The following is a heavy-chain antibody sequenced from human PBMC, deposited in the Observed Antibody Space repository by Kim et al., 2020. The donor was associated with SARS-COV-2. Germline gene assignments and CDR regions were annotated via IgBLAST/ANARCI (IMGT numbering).Heavy chain of an antibody. V-gene: IGHV3-30*04. CDR3: ARDRYSSSWYRLYYYYGMDV. J-gene: IGHJ6*02. Sequence: GGSLRLSCAASGFTFSSYAMHWVRQAPGKGLEWVAVISYDGSNKYYADSVKGRFTISRDNSKNTLYLQMNSLRAEDTAVYYCARDRYSSSWYRLYYYYGMDVWGQGTTVTVSS. CDR2: ISYDGSNK. CDR1: GFTFSSYA. D-gene: IGHD6-13*01.